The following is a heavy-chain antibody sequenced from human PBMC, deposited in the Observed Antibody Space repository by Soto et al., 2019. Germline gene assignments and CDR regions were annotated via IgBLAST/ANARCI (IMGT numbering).Heavy chain of an antibody. Sequence: ASVKVSCKASGYTFTSYGISWVRQAPGQGLEWMGWISAYSGDTNYAQKLQGRVTMTTDTSTSTAYMELRSLRSDDTAVYYCARDFFLYCFDDWGHGTPFTVSS. CDR1: GYTFTSYG. J-gene: IGHJ4*01. V-gene: IGHV1-18*04. CDR3: ARDFFLYCFDD. CDR2: ISAYSGDT.